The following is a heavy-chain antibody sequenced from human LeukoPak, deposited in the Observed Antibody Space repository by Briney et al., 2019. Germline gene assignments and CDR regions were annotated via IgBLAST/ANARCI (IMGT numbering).Heavy chain of an antibody. CDR3: ARGPDNYYDSSGYYSKFGY. CDR1: GGSFSGYY. J-gene: IGHJ4*02. D-gene: IGHD3-22*01. Sequence: TETQSLTCAVYGGSFSGYYWSWIRQPPGKGLEWIGEFNHSGSTNYNPSLKSRVTISVDTSKNQFSLKLSSVTAADTAVYYCARGPDNYYDSSGYYSKFGYWGQGTLVTVSS. V-gene: IGHV4-34*01. CDR2: FNHSGST.